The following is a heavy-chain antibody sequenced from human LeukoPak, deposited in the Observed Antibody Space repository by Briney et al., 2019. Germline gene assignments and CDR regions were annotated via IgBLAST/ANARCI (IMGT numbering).Heavy chain of an antibody. CDR1: GFTFSSYA. V-gene: IGHV3-23*01. J-gene: IGHJ4*02. Sequence: GGSLRLSCAASGFTFSSYAMSWVRQAPGKGLEWVSAISGSGGSTYYADSVKGRFTISRDNSKNTLYLQMNSLRAEDTAVYYCAKGYYDSSGYYYRGYYFDYWGQGTLVTVSS. CDR2: ISGSGGST. D-gene: IGHD3-22*01. CDR3: AKGYYDSSGYYYRGYYFDY.